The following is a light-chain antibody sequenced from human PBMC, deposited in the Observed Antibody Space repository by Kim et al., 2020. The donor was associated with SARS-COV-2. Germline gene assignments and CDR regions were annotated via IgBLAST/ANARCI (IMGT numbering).Light chain of an antibody. J-gene: IGKJ5*01. V-gene: IGKV1-39*01. CDR2: AAS. Sequence: DIQMTQSPSSLSASVGDRVTITCRASQSISNFINWYQQIPGKAPRVLISAASSLQSGVPSRFSGSGSGTDFTLTISSLQPEDFASYYCQQVHSIPITFGQWTRLEIK. CDR3: QQVHSIPIT. CDR1: QSISNF.